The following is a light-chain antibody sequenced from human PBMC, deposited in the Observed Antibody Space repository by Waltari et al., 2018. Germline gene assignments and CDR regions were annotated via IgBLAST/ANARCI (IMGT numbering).Light chain of an antibody. Sequence: EIVMTQSPATLSVSPGERATHSCRASQSVSSNLAWYQQKPGQAPRLLIYGASTRATGIPARFSGSGSGTEFTLTISSLQSEDFAVYYCQQYNNWAGTFGQGTKVEIK. V-gene: IGKV3-15*01. CDR2: GAS. J-gene: IGKJ1*01. CDR3: QQYNNWAGT. CDR1: QSVSSN.